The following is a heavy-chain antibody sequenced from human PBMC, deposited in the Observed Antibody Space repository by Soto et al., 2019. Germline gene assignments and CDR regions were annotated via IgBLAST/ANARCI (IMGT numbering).Heavy chain of an antibody. CDR3: ARYEGTGGSWSSNWFDP. Sequence: QLQLQESGSGLVKPSQTLSLTCAVSGGSISSDDSSWSWIRQPPGKGLEWIGYMSHSGTPYYNPSLKSRVTISVDRSNTHFSLKLRSVTAADTAVYYCARYEGTGGSWSSNWFDPWGQGTLVTVSS. V-gene: IGHV4-30-2*01. D-gene: IGHD2-15*01. J-gene: IGHJ5*02. CDR2: MSHSGTP. CDR1: GGSISSDDSS.